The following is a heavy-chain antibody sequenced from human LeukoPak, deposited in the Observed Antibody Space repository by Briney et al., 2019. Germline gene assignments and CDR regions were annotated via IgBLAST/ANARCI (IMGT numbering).Heavy chain of an antibody. J-gene: IGHJ4*02. CDR3: AREYYDILTGYYKSNYFDY. V-gene: IGHV3-7*01. CDR2: IKQDGSEK. D-gene: IGHD3-9*01. Sequence: GGSLRLSCAASGFTFSSYWMSWVRQAPGKGLEWVANIKQDGSEKYYVDSVKGRFTISRDNAKNSLYLQMNSLRAEDTAVYYCAREYYDILTGYYKSNYFDYWGQGTLVTVSS. CDR1: GFTFSSYW.